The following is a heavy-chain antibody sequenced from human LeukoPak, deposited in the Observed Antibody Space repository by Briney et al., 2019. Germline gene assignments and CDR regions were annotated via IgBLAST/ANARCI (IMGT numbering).Heavy chain of an antibody. CDR1: GFTFSSYS. J-gene: IGHJ4*02. Sequence: GGSLGLSCAASGFTFSSYSMNWVRQAPGKGLEWVSSITSSSTYIYYADSMKGRFTISRDNAKNSLYLQMDSLRAEDTAVYYCARGSSGSYYTLFDYWGQGTLVTVSS. CDR3: ARGSSGSYYTLFDY. CDR2: ITSSSTYI. V-gene: IGHV3-21*01. D-gene: IGHD1-26*01.